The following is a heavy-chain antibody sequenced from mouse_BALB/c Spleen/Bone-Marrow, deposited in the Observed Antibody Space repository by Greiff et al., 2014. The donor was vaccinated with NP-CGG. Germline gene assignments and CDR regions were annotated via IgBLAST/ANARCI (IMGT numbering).Heavy chain of an antibody. J-gene: IGHJ3*01. D-gene: IGHD1-1*01. CDR2: ISSGDGYT. V-gene: IGHV5-6*02. Sequence: DVMLVEFGGALVKPGGSLKLSCASSGFTFSSYGMSWVRQTPDKRLEWVATISSGDGYTYYPDSVKGRFTISRDNAKNTLYLQMSSLTSEDSAMYYCARQRGGGYYGFFAYWGQGTLVTVSA. CDR3: ARQRGGGYYGFFAY. CDR1: GFTFSSYG.